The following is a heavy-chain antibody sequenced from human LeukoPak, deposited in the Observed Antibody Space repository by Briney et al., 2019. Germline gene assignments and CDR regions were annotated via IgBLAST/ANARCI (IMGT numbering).Heavy chain of an antibody. J-gene: IGHJ4*02. CDR2: VSSDGTSQ. D-gene: IGHD6-19*01. Sequence: GGSLRLSCAGSGFTFRDYAMHWVRQSPGKGLEWIAVVSSDGTSQFYSTSVYGRFTISRDNSKNTLYLQMNSLRAEDTAVYYCARGLGNIAVAGTGDDYWGQGTLVTVSS. CDR3: ARGLGNIAVAGTGDDY. CDR1: GFTFRDYA. V-gene: IGHV3-30*04.